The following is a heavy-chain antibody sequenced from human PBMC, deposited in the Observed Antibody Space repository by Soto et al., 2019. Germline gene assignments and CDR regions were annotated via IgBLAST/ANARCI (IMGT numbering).Heavy chain of an antibody. CDR2: MNPNSGNT. J-gene: IGHJ4*02. D-gene: IGHD1-7*01. V-gene: IGHV1-8*01. CDR1: GYTLTGYD. Sequence: QAQRVQSGAEVKKPGASVKVSCKASGYTLTGYDINWVRQATGQGLEWMGWMNPNSGNTGYAQNFQGRVTMSRDNSIPTAYMELTSLRDDAWAVYYCAGEKMGTTGIEFWGQETRVTVSS. CDR3: AGEKMGTTGIEF.